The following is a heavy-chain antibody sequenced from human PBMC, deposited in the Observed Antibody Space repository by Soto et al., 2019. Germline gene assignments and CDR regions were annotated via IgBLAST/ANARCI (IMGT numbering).Heavy chain of an antibody. D-gene: IGHD6-6*01. CDR3: ARVGIAARLDY. CDR1: GGSVSSGSYY. CDR2: IYYSGST. Sequence: QVQLQESGPGLVKPSETLSLTCTVSGGSVSSGSYYWCWIRQPPGKGLEWIGYIYYSGSTNYNPSLKSRVTISVDTSKNQFSLKLSSVTAADTAVYYCARVGIAARLDYWGQGTLVTVSS. J-gene: IGHJ4*02. V-gene: IGHV4-61*01.